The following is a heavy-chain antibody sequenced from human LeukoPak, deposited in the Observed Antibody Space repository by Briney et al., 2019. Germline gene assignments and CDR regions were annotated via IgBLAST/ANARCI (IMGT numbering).Heavy chain of an antibody. CDR3: ASGYYDFWSGYSHYFDY. D-gene: IGHD3-3*01. CDR2: INHSGST. Sequence: SETLSLTCTVYGGSISSGGYYWSWIRQPPGKGLEWIGEINHSGSTNYNPSLKSRVTISVDTSKNQFSLKLSSVTAADTAVYYCASGYYDFWSGYSHYFDYWGQGTLVTVSS. V-gene: IGHV4-34*01. CDR1: GGSISSGGYY. J-gene: IGHJ4*02.